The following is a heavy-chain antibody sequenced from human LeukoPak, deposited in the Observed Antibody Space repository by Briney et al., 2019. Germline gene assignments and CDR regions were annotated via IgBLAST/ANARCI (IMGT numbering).Heavy chain of an antibody. CDR3: AREETHYYDSSGYYD. V-gene: IGHV3-21*01. D-gene: IGHD3-22*01. J-gene: IGHJ4*02. CDR2: ISSSSSYI. CDR1: GFTFSSYS. Sequence: GGSLRLSCAASGFTFSSYSMNWVRQAPGKGLEWVSSISSSSSYIYYADSVKGQFTISRDNAKNSLYLQMNSLRAENTAVYYCAREETHYYDSSGYYDWGQGTLVTVSS.